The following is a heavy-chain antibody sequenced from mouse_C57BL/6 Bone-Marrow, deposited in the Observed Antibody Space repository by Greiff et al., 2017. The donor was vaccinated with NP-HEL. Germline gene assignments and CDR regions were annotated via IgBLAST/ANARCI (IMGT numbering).Heavy chain of an antibody. J-gene: IGHJ4*01. D-gene: IGHD1-1*01. V-gene: IGHV1-59*01. CDR3: AGYYGSSYLDAMDY. CDR1: GYTFTSYW. Sequence: QVQLQQPGAELVRPGTSVKLSCKASGYTFTSYWMHWVKQRPGQGLEWIGVIDPSDSYTNYNQKFKGKATLTVDTSSSTAYMQLSSLTSEDSAVYYCAGYYGSSYLDAMDYWGQGTSVTVSS. CDR2: IDPSDSYT.